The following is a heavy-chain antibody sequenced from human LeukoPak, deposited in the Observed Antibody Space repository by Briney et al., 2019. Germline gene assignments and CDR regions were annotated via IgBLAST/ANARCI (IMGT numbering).Heavy chain of an antibody. CDR1: GFTVSSNY. D-gene: IGHD6-13*01. CDR2: ISGSGDNT. V-gene: IGHV3-23*01. J-gene: IGHJ6*02. Sequence: QPGGSLRLSCAASGFTVSSNYMSWVRQAPGKGLDWVSAISGSGDNTYYADSVKGRFTISRDNSKNTLYLQMNSLRAEDTAVYNCAKGVGSSSWYPYSMDVWGQGTTVTVSS. CDR3: AKGVGSSSWYPYSMDV.